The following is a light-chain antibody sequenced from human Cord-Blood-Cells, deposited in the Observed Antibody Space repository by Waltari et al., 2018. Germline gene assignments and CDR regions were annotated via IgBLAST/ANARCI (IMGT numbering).Light chain of an antibody. CDR2: YGS. CDR1: SSDVGGSNY. V-gene: IGLV2-14*03. J-gene: IGLJ2*01. CDR3: SSYTSSSTV. Sequence: QSALTQPAPVSGSPGQSTTIPCTGTSSDVGGSNYVSWYQHHPGKAPKLMIYYGSNGPSWVANACSCSTSGNTASLTISRLQAGDEADYYCSSYTSSSTVFGGGTKRTVL.